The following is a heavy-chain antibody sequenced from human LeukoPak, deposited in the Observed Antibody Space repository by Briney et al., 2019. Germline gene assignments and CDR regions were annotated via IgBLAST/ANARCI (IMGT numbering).Heavy chain of an antibody. D-gene: IGHD4-17*01. Sequence: ASVKVSCKASGYTFTSYGISWVRQAPGQGLEWMGWISAYNGNTNYAQKLQGRVTMTTDTSISTAYMELSRLRSDDTAVYYCARDSVYGDRPTGVDVWGQGTTVTVSS. V-gene: IGHV1-18*01. CDR1: GYTFTSYG. CDR2: ISAYNGNT. CDR3: ARDSVYGDRPTGVDV. J-gene: IGHJ6*02.